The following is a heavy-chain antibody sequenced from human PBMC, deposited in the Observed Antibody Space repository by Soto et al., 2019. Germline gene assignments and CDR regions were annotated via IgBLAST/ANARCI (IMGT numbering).Heavy chain of an antibody. D-gene: IGHD3-3*01. CDR2: ISGSGGST. Sequence: GGSLRLSCAASGFTFSSYAMSWVRQAPGKGLEWVSAISGSGGSTYYADSVKGRFTISRDNSKNTLYLQMNSLRAEDTAVYYCAKFPITIFGVVIGPYFDYWGQGTLVTVSS. CDR3: AKFPITIFGVVIGPYFDY. CDR1: GFTFSSYA. V-gene: IGHV3-23*01. J-gene: IGHJ4*02.